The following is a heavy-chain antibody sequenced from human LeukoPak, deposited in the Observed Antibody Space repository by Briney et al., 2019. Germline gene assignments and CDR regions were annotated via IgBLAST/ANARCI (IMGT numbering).Heavy chain of an antibody. D-gene: IGHD4-23*01. Sequence: GGSLRLSCAASGFTFSSYEMHWVRQAPGKGLEWVSYISSSDSTIYYADSVKGRFTISRDNAKNSLYLQMNSLRAEDTAVYYCARDYGGSSPFDYWGQGILVTVSS. CDR1: GFTFSSYE. CDR3: ARDYGGSSPFDY. J-gene: IGHJ4*02. CDR2: ISSSDSTI. V-gene: IGHV3-48*03.